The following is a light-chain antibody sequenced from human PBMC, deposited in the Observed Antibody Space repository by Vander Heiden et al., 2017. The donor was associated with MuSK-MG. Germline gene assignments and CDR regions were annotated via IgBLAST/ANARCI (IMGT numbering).Light chain of an antibody. CDR3: HQDGSSPRT. CDR2: GAS. CDR1: QSVSSSY. J-gene: IGKJ1*01. Sequence: EIVLTQSPGTVSLSPGERATLSCRASQSVSSSYLAWYQQKPGQAPRLVIYGASRRATAIPDRFSGSGSGTDFTLTISRLEPEDFAVYYCHQDGSSPRTFGRGTKLEIK. V-gene: IGKV3-20*01.